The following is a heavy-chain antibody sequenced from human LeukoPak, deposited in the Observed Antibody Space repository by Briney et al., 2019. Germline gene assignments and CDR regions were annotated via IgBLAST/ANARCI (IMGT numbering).Heavy chain of an antibody. CDR3: ARGFSMAP. CDR1: GFTFSSNE. V-gene: IGHV3-48*03. J-gene: IGHJ5*02. Sequence: GGSLRLSCAASGFTFSSNEMNWVRQTPGKGLERVSYISSSGNSIYYADSVKGRFTISRDNAKNSLYLQMNSLRAEDTAVYYCARGFSMAPWGQGTLATVSS. CDR2: ISSSGNSI. D-gene: IGHD2/OR15-2a*01.